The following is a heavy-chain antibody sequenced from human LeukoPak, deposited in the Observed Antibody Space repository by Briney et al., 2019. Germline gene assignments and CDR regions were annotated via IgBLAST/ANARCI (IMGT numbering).Heavy chain of an antibody. CDR3: ARGGGTFFGVLND. Sequence: ASVKVSCKASGYTFTNYYIHWVRQAPGQGLEWMGWIHPNSDGTNYAQKFKGRVTMTRDTSINTAYLVLSRLRSDDTAIYYCARGGGTFFGVLNDRGQGTLVTVSP. CDR1: GYTFTNYY. V-gene: IGHV1-2*02. J-gene: IGHJ4*02. CDR2: IHPNSDGT. D-gene: IGHD3-3*01.